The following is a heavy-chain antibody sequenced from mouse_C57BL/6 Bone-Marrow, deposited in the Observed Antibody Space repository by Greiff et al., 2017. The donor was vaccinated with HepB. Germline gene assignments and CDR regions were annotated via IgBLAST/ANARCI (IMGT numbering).Heavy chain of an antibody. V-gene: IGHV2-6-1*01. Sequence: VQLQQSGPGLVAPSQSLSITCTVSGFSLTSYGVHWVRQPPGKGLEWLVVIWSDGSTTYNSALKSRLSISKDNSKSQVFLKMNSLQTDDTAMYYCARQGYYGSSYYAMDYWGQGTSVTVSS. CDR2: IWSDGST. J-gene: IGHJ4*01. D-gene: IGHD1-1*01. CDR3: ARQGYYGSSYYAMDY. CDR1: GFSLTSYG.